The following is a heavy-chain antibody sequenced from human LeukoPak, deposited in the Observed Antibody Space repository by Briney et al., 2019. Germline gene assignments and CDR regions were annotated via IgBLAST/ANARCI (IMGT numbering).Heavy chain of an antibody. CDR2: ISVNTGGT. J-gene: IGHJ1*01. V-gene: IGHV1-18*01. Sequence: ASVKVSCKASGYTFTTYSLAWVRQAPGQSLEWMGWISVNTGGTNYAQSFQGRVTSTRDTSTNTAYLELRSLRSDDTAIIYCATATQPRGYFLHWGQGTLVTVSS. CDR3: ATATQPRGYFLH. D-gene: IGHD2-2*01. CDR1: GYTFTTYS.